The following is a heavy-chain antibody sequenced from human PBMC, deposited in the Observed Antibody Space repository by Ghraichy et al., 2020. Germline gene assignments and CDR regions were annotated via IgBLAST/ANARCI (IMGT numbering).Heavy chain of an antibody. Sequence: SETLSLTFTFPGLPLTTRGYYPRWIRTHPRQGLQWIRHIYYSGSTYYNPSLKSRVTISVATSKNQFSLKLSSVTAADTAVYYCARDWSGVRGEFDYWGQGTLVTVSS. CDR2: IYYSGST. CDR1: GLPLTTRGYY. CDR3: ARDWSGVRGEFDY. V-gene: IGHV4-31*03. J-gene: IGHJ4*02. D-gene: IGHD3-10*01.